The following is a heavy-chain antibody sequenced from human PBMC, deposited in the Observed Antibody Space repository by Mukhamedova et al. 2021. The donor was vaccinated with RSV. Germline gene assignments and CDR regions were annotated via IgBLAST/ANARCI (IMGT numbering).Heavy chain of an antibody. Sequence: MHWVRQAPGQGLEWMGIINPSGGSTSYAQKFQGRVTMTRDTSTSTVYMELSSLRSEDTAGYYCAREGGSSWSRGYFDYWGQGTL. CDR3: AREGGSSWSRGYFDY. J-gene: IGHJ4*02. D-gene: IGHD6-13*01. V-gene: IGHV1-46*01. CDR2: INPSGGST.